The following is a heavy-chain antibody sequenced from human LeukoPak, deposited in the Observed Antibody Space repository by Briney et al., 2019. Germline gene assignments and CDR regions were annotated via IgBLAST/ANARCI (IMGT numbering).Heavy chain of an antibody. CDR1: GFTVITSF. D-gene: IGHD7-27*01. J-gene: IGHJ4*02. Sequence: PGGSLRLSCAASGFTVITSFMSWVRQAPGKGLEWISVIHNDGTTYYADSVKGRFTISRDNPKNTLYLQMNTLRAEDTAVYYCTKTGGPWDWGQGTLVTVSS. CDR3: TKTGGPWD. V-gene: IGHV3-53*01. CDR2: IHNDGTT.